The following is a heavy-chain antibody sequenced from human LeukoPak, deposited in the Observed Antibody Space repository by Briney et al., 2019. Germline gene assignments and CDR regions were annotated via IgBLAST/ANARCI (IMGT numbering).Heavy chain of an antibody. J-gene: IGHJ4*02. CDR1: GFRFHTYS. V-gene: IGHV3-48*01. Sequence: GGSLRLSCAASGFRFHTYSMNWVRQAPGKGLEWISYISSSSDDIYHADSVKGRFTVSRDNAKNSLFLQMNSLSAEDTAVYYCARGSSTHGEYYFDYWGQGTLVTVSS. CDR2: ISSSSDDI. CDR3: ARGSSTHGEYYFDY. D-gene: IGHD2-2*01.